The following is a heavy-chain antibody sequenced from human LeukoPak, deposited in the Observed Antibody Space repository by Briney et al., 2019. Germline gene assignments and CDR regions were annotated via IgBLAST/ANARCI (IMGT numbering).Heavy chain of an antibody. V-gene: IGHV1-69*04. Sequence: EASVKVSCKASGGTFSSYAISWVRQAPGQGLEWMGRIIPILGIANYAQKFQGRVTITADKSTSTAYMELSSLRSEDTAVYYCARGLLQGGIGDVIAGYLFDPWGQGTLVTVSS. CDR3: ARGLLQGGIGDVIAGYLFDP. D-gene: IGHD2/OR15-2a*01. J-gene: IGHJ5*02. CDR2: IIPILGIA. CDR1: GGTFSSYA.